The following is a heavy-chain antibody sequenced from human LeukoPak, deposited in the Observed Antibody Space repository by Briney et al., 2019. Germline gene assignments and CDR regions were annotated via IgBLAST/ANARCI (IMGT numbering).Heavy chain of an antibody. CDR2: ISYSGST. J-gene: IGHJ4*02. Sequence: SETLSLTCTVSGGSISSGTFFWGWIRQPPGKGLEWIGSISYSGSTYYDPSLKSRVTISVDTSKNQFSLKLSSVTAADTAVYYCARRECSPYSFDYWGQGTLVTVSS. CDR1: GGSISSGTFF. D-gene: IGHD6-6*01. CDR3: ARRECSPYSFDY. V-gene: IGHV4-39*01.